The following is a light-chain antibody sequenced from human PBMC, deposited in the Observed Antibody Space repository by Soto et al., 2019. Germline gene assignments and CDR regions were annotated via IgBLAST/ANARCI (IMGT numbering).Light chain of an antibody. CDR1: QSISSW. J-gene: IGKJ1*01. Sequence: DIQMTQSPSTLSASVGDRVTITCRASQSISSWLAWYQQKPGKAPKXLIYDASSLESGVPSRFSGSGSGTELTLTISSLQPDDFETYYCQQYNSYSPTFGQGTKVDIK. V-gene: IGKV1-5*01. CDR2: DAS. CDR3: QQYNSYSPT.